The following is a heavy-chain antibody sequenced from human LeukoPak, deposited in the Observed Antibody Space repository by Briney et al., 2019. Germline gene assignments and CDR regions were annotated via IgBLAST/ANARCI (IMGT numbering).Heavy chain of an antibody. J-gene: IGHJ5*02. CDR3: ARQGGSGYSYIQNWLDP. D-gene: IGHD1-26*01. Sequence: SETLSLTCTVSGDSISSYYWSWIRQPPGKGLEWIGYIFNSGNTNCNPSLKSRATISLDTSRNQFSLYLSSVTATDTAVYYCARQGGSGYSYIQNWLDPWGQGTLVTVSS. V-gene: IGHV4-59*08. CDR1: GDSISSYY. CDR2: IFNSGNT.